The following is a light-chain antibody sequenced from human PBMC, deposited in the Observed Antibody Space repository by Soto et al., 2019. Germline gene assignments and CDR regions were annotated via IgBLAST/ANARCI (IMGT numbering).Light chain of an antibody. CDR2: AAS. V-gene: IGKV1-27*01. CDR3: QKYNSAPRT. Sequence: DIQMTQSPSSLSASVGDRVTITCRASQGISNYLAWYQQKPGKVPKLLIYAASTLQSGVPSRFSGSGSGTDFPVTISRLQPEDVATYYGQKYNSAPRTVGEGNKLEIK. CDR1: QGISNY. J-gene: IGKJ1*01.